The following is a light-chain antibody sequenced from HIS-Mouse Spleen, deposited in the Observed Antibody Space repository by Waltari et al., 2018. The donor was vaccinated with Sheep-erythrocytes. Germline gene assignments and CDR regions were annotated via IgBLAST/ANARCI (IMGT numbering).Light chain of an antibody. V-gene: IGKV2-28*01. CDR2: LGS. CDR3: MQALQTPLT. Sequence: DIVMTQSPLSLPVTPGEPASISFRSSPSLLHSNGYNYLDWYLQKPGQSPQLLIYLGSNRASGVPDRFSGSGSGTDFTLKISRVEAEDVGVYYCMQALQTPLTFGGGTKVEIK. J-gene: IGKJ4*01. CDR1: PSLLHSNGYNY.